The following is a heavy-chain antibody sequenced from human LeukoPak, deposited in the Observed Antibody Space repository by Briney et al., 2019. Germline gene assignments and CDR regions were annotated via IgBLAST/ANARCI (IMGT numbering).Heavy chain of an antibody. Sequence: ASVKVSCEVSGYTLTDLSMHWVRQAPGKGLEWMGGFDLEDGESIYAQKFQGRVTMTEDTSTDTAYMDLSSLRSEDTAVYYCATDLARVGGSYGFDSWGQGTLVTVSS. V-gene: IGHV1-24*01. D-gene: IGHD1-26*01. J-gene: IGHJ4*02. CDR3: ATDLARVGGSYGFDS. CDR2: FDLEDGES. CDR1: GYTLTDLS.